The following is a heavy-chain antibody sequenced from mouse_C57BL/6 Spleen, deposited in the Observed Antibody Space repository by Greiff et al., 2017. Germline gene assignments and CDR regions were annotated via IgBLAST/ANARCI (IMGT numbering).Heavy chain of an antibody. CDR2: ISNGGGSP. J-gene: IGHJ4*01. D-gene: IGHD2-4*01. V-gene: IGHV5-12*01. Sequence: EVQLVESGGGLVQPGGSLKLSCAASGFTFRDYYMYWVRQTPEKRLEWVAYISNGGGSPYYPDPVKGRFTISRDNAKNTLYLQMSRLKSEDTAMYYCARRGLRNYAMDYWGQGTSVTVSS. CDR3: ARRGLRNYAMDY. CDR1: GFTFRDYY.